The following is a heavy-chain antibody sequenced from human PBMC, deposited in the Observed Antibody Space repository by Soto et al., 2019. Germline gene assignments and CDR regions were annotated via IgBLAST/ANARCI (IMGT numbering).Heavy chain of an antibody. V-gene: IGHV3-33*01. CDR1: GFTFSSYG. CDR2: IWYDGSNK. D-gene: IGHD2-15*01. Sequence: QVQLVESGGGVVQPGRSLRLSCAASGFTFSSYGMHWFRQAPGKGLEWVAVIWYDGSNKYYADSVKGRFTISRDNSKNTLYLQMNRLRAEDTAVYYCASGYCSGGSCYSSSFAIWGEGAMVTVSS. CDR3: ASGYCSGGSCYSSSFAI. J-gene: IGHJ3*02.